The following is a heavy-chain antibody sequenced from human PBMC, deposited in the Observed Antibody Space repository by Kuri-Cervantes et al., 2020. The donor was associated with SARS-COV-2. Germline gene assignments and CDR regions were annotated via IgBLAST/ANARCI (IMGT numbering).Heavy chain of an antibody. J-gene: IGHJ4*02. V-gene: IGHV3-11*03. CDR2: ISSSSSYT. Sequence: GGSLRLSCAASGFTLSDYYMSWIRQAPGKGLEWVSYISSSSSYTNYADSVKDRFTISRDNAKNSLYLQMSSLRAEDTAVYYCARGQQLIDYWGQGTLVTVSS. D-gene: IGHD6-13*01. CDR3: ARGQQLIDY. CDR1: GFTLSDYY.